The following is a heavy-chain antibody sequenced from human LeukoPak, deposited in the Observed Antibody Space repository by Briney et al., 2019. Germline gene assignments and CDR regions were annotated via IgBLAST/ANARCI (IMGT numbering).Heavy chain of an antibody. CDR2: ISAYNGNT. D-gene: IGHD4-17*01. V-gene: IGHV1-18*01. CDR3: AVQYLYGDYCYYMDV. J-gene: IGHJ6*03. Sequence: ASVKVSCKASGYTFTSYGISWVRQAPGQGLEWMGWISAYNGNTNYAQKLQGRVTMTTDTSTSTAYMELSSLRSDDTAVYYCAVQYLYGDYCYYMDVWGKGTTVTVSS. CDR1: GYTFTSYG.